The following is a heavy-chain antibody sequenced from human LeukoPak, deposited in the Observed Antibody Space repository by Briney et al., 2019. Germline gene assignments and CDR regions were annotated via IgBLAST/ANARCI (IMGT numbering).Heavy chain of an antibody. CDR1: GYTFTSYY. CDR3: ARGTQWELLDF. CDR2: FNPSGGST. V-gene: IGHV1-46*01. D-gene: IGHD1-26*01. Sequence: ASVKVSCKASGYTFTSYYMHWVRQAPGQGLEWMGIFNPSGGSTSYAQKFQGRVTTTRDMSTSTVYMELSSLRSEDTAVYYCARGTQWELLDFGGQGTLVTVSS. J-gene: IGHJ4*02.